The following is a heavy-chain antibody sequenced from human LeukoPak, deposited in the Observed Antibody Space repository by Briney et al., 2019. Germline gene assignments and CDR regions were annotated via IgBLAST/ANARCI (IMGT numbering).Heavy chain of an antibody. Sequence: SGPTLLNPTPTLTLTCTFSGFSLRTSGVGVGWIRQPPGKALEWLALIYWDDDKRYSPSLKSRLTITKDTSKNQVVLTMTNMDPVDTATYYCALTYYYDSSGYFDYWGQGTLVTVSS. CDR2: IYWDDDK. D-gene: IGHD3-22*01. J-gene: IGHJ4*02. CDR1: GFSLRTSGVG. CDR3: ALTYYYDSSGYFDY. V-gene: IGHV2-5*02.